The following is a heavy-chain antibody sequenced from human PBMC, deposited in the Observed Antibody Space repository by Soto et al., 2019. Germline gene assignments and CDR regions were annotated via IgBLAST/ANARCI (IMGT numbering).Heavy chain of an antibody. V-gene: IGHV4-4*07. J-gene: IGHJ2*01. CDR3: ARGMGRYFDL. CDR2: ISARGRT. Sequence: SETLSLTGTVSGDSISNFYWSWIRQPTGKGLESLGRISARGRTNYNPSLQSRVAMSLDTSKNQFSLRLTSLSAADTAVYFCARGMGRYFDLWGRGTLVTVSS. D-gene: IGHD2-8*01. CDR1: GDSISNFY.